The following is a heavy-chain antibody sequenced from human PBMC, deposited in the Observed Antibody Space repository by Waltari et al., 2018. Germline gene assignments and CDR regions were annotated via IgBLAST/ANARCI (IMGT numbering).Heavy chain of an antibody. J-gene: IGHJ4*02. Sequence: QITLKESGPTLVRPTQTLTLTCTFSGFPLSSSGVGVGWIRQPPGKALENLALIYWNDDKYYSPSLKSRLSITKDTSKNQVMFTMTNMDPVDTGTYFCAQKSRSAYTYDLWGQGTLVTVSS. D-gene: IGHD2-2*01. CDR1: GFPLSSSGVG. CDR3: AQKSRSAYTYDL. V-gene: IGHV2-5*01. CDR2: IYWNDDK.